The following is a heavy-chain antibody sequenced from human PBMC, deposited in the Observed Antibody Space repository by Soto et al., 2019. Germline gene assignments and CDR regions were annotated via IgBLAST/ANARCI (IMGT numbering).Heavy chain of an antibody. CDR2: ISGSGGTT. Sequence: GGSLRLSCVASGFTFENYAMSWVRQAPGKGLEWVSAISGSGGTTYYSDSVKGRFTISRDNSKNTVYLQMNDLRVEDAAEYFCAKDSWAIFGVPAGEYYAMDVWGQGTMVTVSS. D-gene: IGHD3-3*01. V-gene: IGHV3-23*01. CDR3: AKDSWAIFGVPAGEYYAMDV. CDR1: GFTFENYA. J-gene: IGHJ6*02.